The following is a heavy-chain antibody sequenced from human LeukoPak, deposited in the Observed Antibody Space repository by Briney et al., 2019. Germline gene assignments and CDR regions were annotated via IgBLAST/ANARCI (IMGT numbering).Heavy chain of an antibody. J-gene: IGHJ4*02. CDR1: GFTFDDYA. Sequence: GGSLRLSCAASGFTFDDYAMHWVQQAPGRGLEWVSGISWNSGSIGYADSVKGRFTISRDNAKNSLYLQMNSLRAEDTALYYCAKDRIAVAGPGFDYWGQGTLVTVSS. V-gene: IGHV3-9*01. CDR2: ISWNSGSI. CDR3: AKDRIAVAGPGFDY. D-gene: IGHD6-19*01.